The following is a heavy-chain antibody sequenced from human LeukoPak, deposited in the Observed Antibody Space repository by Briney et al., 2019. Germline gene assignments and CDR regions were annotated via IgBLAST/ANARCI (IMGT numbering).Heavy chain of an antibody. CDR2: ISHDGTNQ. CDR1: GLTFISYG. D-gene: IGHD3-10*01. CDR3: AKDVDPFGSGSYVEGFDY. Sequence: GGSRRLSFAASGLTFISYGMHWVRQAPAKGLEGVAVISHDGTNQYYADSVKGRFTISRDNSKNTLYVQMNSLRAEDTAVYYCAKDVDPFGSGSYVEGFDYWGQGTLVTVSS. V-gene: IGHV3-30*18. J-gene: IGHJ4*02.